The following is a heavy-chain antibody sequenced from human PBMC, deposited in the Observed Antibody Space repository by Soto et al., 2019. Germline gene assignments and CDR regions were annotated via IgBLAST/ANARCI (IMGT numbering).Heavy chain of an antibody. V-gene: IGHV3-23*01. D-gene: IGHD6-13*01. CDR1: GFTFSSYA. Sequence: GGSLRLSCAASGFTFSSYAMSWVRQAPGKGLEWVSAISGSGGSTYYADSVKGRFTISRDNSKNTLYLQMNSLRAEDTAVYYCATQGESSSWYWYFDLWGRGTLVTVSS. CDR2: ISGSGGST. CDR3: ATQGESSSWYWYFDL. J-gene: IGHJ2*01.